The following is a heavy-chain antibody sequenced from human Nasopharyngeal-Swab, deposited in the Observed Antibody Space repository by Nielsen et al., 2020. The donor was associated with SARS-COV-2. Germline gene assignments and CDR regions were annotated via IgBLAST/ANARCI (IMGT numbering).Heavy chain of an antibody. CDR3: ARSGIVGAPGFDH. CDR2: MNAGTGNR. J-gene: IGHJ4*02. CDR1: GYSITAHA. V-gene: IGHV1-3*01. D-gene: IGHD1-26*01. Sequence: ASVKVSCKASGYSITAHAIHWVRQAPGQRPEWMGWMNAGTGNREYSQKFQGRVTFSTDTSASTTYMELRSLSSEVTAEYYCARSGIVGAPGFDHWGQGTLVTV.